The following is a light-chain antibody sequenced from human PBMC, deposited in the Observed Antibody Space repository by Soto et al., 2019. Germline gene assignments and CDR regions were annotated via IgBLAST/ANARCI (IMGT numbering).Light chain of an antibody. CDR2: DVS. Sequence: QSVLTQPPSASGSPGQSVTISCTGTSSDVGAYKYVAWYQQHPGKAPKLMIFDVSQRPSGVSYRFSGSKSGNTASLTISGLQAEDEADYYCSSYTTSSSYVFGTGTKLTVL. CDR1: SSDVGAYKY. J-gene: IGLJ1*01. V-gene: IGLV2-14*03. CDR3: SSYTTSSSYV.